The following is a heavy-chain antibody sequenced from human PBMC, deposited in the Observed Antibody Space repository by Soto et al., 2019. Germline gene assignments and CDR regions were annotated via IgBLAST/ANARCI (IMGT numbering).Heavy chain of an antibody. D-gene: IGHD3-10*01. J-gene: IGHJ3*02. V-gene: IGHV4-59*01. CDR1: GGSISSYY. CDR2: IYYSGRT. CDR3: ARKRRFGKSDAFDI. Sequence: QVQLQESGPGLVKPSETLSLTCTVSGGSISSYYWSWIRQPPGKGLEWIGYIYYSGRTNYNPSLKSRVTISVDTSKNQFSLKLSSVTAADTAVYYCARKRRFGKSDAFDIWGQGTMVTVSS.